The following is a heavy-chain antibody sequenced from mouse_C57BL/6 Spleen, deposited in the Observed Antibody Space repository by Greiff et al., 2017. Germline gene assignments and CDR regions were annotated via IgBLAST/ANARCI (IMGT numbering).Heavy chain of an antibody. CDR1: GYTFTSYW. J-gene: IGHJ2*01. CDR3: ERGGSDGYPFDY. V-gene: IGHV1-72*01. CDR2: IDPDRGGT. Sequence: QVQLQQPGAELVKPGASVKLSCKASGYTFTSYWMHWVKQRPGRGLEWIGRIDPDRGGTKYNEKFKSKATLTVDKPSHTAKMQLSSLTSKDYAVYYCERGGSDGYPFDYWGQGTTLTVSS. D-gene: IGHD2-3*01.